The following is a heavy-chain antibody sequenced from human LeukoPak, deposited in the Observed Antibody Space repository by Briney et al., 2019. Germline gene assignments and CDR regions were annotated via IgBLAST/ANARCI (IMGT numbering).Heavy chain of an antibody. V-gene: IGHV3-23*01. Sequence: GGSLRLSCAASGFTFSSYAMSWVRQAPGKGLEWVSAISGSGGSTYYADSVKGRFTISRDNSKNTLYLQMDNLRAEDTAIYYCARDVALAHYLDYWGQGTLVTVST. D-gene: IGHD2-21*01. CDR2: ISGSGGST. CDR1: GFTFSSYA. CDR3: ARDVALAHYLDY. J-gene: IGHJ4*02.